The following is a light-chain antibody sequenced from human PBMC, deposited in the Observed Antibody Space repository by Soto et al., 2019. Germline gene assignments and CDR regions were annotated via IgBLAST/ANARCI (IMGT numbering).Light chain of an antibody. V-gene: IGKV1-12*01. CDR1: QGISTW. Sequence: EIQMTQSPSSVSASVGDRVTMAFRSSQGISTWLAWYQQKAGKAPNLLIYGASNLHSGVPSRFSGSGSGTNFTLTISSLQPEDFATYYCQQANSFPITFGQGTRLEI. CDR2: GAS. J-gene: IGKJ5*01. CDR3: QQANSFPIT.